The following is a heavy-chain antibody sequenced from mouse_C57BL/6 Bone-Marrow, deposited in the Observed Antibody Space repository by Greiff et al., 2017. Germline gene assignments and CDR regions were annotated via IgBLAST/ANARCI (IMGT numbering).Heavy chain of an antibody. CDR1: GYSFTGYY. CDR3: ARDLLYYYGSSYFDY. J-gene: IGHJ2*01. CDR2: INPSTGGT. Sequence: EVQLQQSGPELVKPGASVKISCKASGYSFTGYYMNWVKQSPEKSLEWIGEINPSTGGTTYNQKFKAKATLTVDKSSSTAYMQLKDLTSEDSAVYYCARDLLYYYGSSYFDYWGQGTTLTVSS. V-gene: IGHV1-42*01. D-gene: IGHD1-1*01.